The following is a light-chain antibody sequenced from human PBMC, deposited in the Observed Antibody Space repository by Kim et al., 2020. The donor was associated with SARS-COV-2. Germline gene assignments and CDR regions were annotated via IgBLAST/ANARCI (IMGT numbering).Light chain of an antibody. CDR1: KLVEKY. CDR3: QAWDTFYV. CDR2: QDT. V-gene: IGLV3-1*01. J-gene: IGLJ1*01. Sequence: VSVSPGQTATITCYGDKLVEKYVFWYQQKPGQSPVLVIYQDTKRPSGIPERFSGSNSGNTATLTISGTQAMDEADYYCQAWDTFYVFGTGTKVTVL.